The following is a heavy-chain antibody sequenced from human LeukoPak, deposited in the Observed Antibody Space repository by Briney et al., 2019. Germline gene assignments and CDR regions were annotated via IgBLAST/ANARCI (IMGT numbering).Heavy chain of an antibody. CDR3: ARDHCSGGSCYFPLDY. CDR2: IYYSENT. Sequence: SETLSLTCTVSGGSISSYYWSWIRQPPGKGLEWIGYIYYSENTNYNPSLKSRVTMSVDTSKNQFSLKLSSVTAADTAVYYCARDHCSGGSCYFPLDYWGQGTLVTVSS. V-gene: IGHV4-59*12. D-gene: IGHD2-15*01. CDR1: GGSISSYY. J-gene: IGHJ4*02.